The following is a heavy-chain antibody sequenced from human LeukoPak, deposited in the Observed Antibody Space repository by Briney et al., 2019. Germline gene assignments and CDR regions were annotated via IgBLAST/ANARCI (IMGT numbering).Heavy chain of an antibody. Sequence: GASLRLSCAASGFTLKTSSINWVRQAPGQGLEWVSYISSSSNTIHYADSVKGRFTISRDNAKNSLYPQMNSLRAEDTAIYYCARDLETYHYGSGSYRPFHYWGQGTLVTVSS. V-gene: IGHV3-48*04. J-gene: IGHJ4*02. CDR2: ISSSSNTI. CDR3: ARDLETYHYGSGSYRPFHY. D-gene: IGHD3-10*01. CDR1: GFTLKTSS.